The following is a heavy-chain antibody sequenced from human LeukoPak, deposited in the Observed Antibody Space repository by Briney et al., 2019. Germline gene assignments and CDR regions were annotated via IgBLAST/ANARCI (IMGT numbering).Heavy chain of an antibody. V-gene: IGHV4-4*02. D-gene: IGHD2-2*01. J-gene: IGHJ5*02. CDR3: ARGPVVVPAAMRVRWFDP. Sequence: SETLSLTCDVSGGSVTSTNWWTWVRQPPGKGLEWIGEINHSGSTNYNPSLKSRVTISVDTSKNQFSLKLSSVTAADTAVYYCARGPVVVPAAMRVRWFDPGAREPWSPSPQ. CDR2: INHSGST. CDR1: GGSVTSTNW.